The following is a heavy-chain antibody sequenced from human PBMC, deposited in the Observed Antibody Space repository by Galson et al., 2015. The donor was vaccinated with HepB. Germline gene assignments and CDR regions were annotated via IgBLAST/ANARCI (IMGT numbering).Heavy chain of an antibody. CDR1: GFTFSSYA. V-gene: IGHV3-23*01. Sequence: SLRLSCAASGFTFSSYAMSWVRQAPGKGLEWVSAISGSGGSTYYADSVEGRFTISRDNSKNTLYLQMNSLRAEDTAVYYCAKDLQPYSSGSDAFDIWGQGTMVTVSS. CDR2: ISGSGGST. J-gene: IGHJ3*02. D-gene: IGHD3-22*01. CDR3: AKDLQPYSSGSDAFDI.